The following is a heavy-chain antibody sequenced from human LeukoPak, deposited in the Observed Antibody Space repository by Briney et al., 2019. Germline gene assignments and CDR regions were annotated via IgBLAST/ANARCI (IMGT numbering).Heavy chain of an antibody. J-gene: IGHJ6*03. D-gene: IGHD2-15*01. CDR2: ISYDGSNK. CDR1: GFTFSSYA. CDR3: ARGQDIVVVVAATPDYMDV. Sequence: GGSLRLSCAASGFTFSSYAMHWVRQAPGKGLEWVAVISYDGSNKYYADSVEGRFTISRDNSKNTLYLQMNSLRAEDTAVYYCARGQDIVVVVAATPDYMDVWGKGTTVTVSS. V-gene: IGHV3-30-3*01.